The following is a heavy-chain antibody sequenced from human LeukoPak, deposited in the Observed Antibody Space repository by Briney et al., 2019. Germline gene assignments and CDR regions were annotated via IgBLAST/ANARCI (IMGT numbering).Heavy chain of an antibody. CDR3: ARIISGIYYGDAFDV. J-gene: IGHJ3*01. V-gene: IGHV3-7*01. Sequence: GGSLRLSCAASGFTFRSYWMTWVRQAPGKGLEWVANIKEDGSQKYYVDSVQGRFTISRDNAKNSLYLHMDSLGAEDRAVYYCARIISGIYYGDAFDVWGQGTIVTVSS. D-gene: IGHD1-26*01. CDR2: IKEDGSQK. CDR1: GFTFRSYW.